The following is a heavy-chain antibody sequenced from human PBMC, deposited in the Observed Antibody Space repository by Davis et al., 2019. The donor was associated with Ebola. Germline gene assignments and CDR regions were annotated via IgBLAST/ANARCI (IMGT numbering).Heavy chain of an antibody. J-gene: IGHJ6*03. CDR3: ARALNYGDYEDYYYYMDV. V-gene: IGHV1-69*13. CDR2: IISIFGTA. CDR1: GGTFSSYA. Sequence: SVKVSCKASGGTFSSYAISWVRQAPGQGLEWMGGIISIFGTANYAQKFQGRVTITADESTSTAYMELSSLRSEDTAVYYCARALNYGDYEDYYYYMDVWGKGTTVTVSS. D-gene: IGHD4-17*01.